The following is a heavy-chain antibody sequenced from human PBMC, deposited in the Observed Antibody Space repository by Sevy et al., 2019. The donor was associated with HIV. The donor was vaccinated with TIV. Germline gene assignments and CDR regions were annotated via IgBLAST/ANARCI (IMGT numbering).Heavy chain of an antibody. D-gene: IGHD6-6*01. CDR1: GFTFSSYW. V-gene: IGHV3-74*01. CDR2: ISSDGSST. Sequence: GGSLRLSCAASGFTFSSYWMHWVRHAPGKGLVWVSRISSDGSSTSYADSVRGRFTMSRDNAKNTLYLQMNSLRAEDTALYYCAREGRAARDFDYWGQGTLVTVSS. J-gene: IGHJ4*02. CDR3: AREGRAARDFDY.